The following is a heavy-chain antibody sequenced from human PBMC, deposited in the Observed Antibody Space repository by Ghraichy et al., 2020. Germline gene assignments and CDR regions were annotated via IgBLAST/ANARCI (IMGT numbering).Heavy chain of an antibody. J-gene: IGHJ6*02. CDR1: GGSFSYYY. D-gene: IGHD3-16*01. CDR3: MMFYDGMDA. CDR2: ISHSGTT. Sequence: SETLSLTCTVYGGSFSYYYWHWIRQSPEKGLEWIGEISHSGTTKYNPFSMSRVTISVDTSNNQLSLRLSSVTAADTAVYWGMMFYDGMDAWGQGTTVTVSS. V-gene: IGHV4-34*01.